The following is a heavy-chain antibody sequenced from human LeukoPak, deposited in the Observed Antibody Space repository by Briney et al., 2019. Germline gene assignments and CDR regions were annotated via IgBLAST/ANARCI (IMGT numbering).Heavy chain of an antibody. CDR1: GLTLSSYW. CDR3: ARGDRGAYVDWHFDL. V-gene: IGHV3-7*01. CDR2: IKHDGSDK. D-gene: IGHD2-21*01. J-gene: IGHJ2*01. Sequence: PGGSLRLSCAASGLTLSSYWMNWVRQAPGKGLEWVANIKHDGSDKYYVDSVKGRFTISRDNAKNSLFLQMNSLRAEDTAVYYCARGDRGAYVDWHFDLWGRGTLVTVSS.